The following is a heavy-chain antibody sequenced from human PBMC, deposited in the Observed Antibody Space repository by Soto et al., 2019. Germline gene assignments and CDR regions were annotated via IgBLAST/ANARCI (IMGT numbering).Heavy chain of an antibody. CDR1: GGSFSGYY. CDR3: ARGQSSGDRSNYYYYGMDV. CDR2: INHSGST. D-gene: IGHD7-27*01. Sequence: QSQTLSLTCAVYGGSFSGYYWSWIRQPPGKGLEWIGEINHSGSTNYNPSLKSRVTISVDTSKNQFSLKLSSVTAADTAVYYCARGQSSGDRSNYYYYGMDVWGQGTTVTVSS. V-gene: IGHV4-34*01. J-gene: IGHJ6*02.